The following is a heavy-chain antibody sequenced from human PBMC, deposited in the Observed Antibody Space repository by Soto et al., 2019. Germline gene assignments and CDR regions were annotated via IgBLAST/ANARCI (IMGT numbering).Heavy chain of an antibody. CDR3: AREDYFDSGGFPI. D-gene: IGHD3-9*01. CDR2: IYDSGST. J-gene: IGHJ4*02. CDR1: GGSISSYY. Sequence: QVQLQESGPGLVRPSETLSLICTVSGGSISSYYWSWIRQSPGKGLEWIGYIYDSGSTKYNPSLRSRVTISSDTANNQFFLQLSFVTAADTAVYYCAREDYFDSGGFPIWGQGTRVTVSS. V-gene: IGHV4-59*01.